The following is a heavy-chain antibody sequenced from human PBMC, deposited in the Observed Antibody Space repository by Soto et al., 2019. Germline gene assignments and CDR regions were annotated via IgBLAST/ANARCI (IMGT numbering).Heavy chain of an antibody. CDR1: GGSFSGYY. CDR3: ARAGTRDTAMVTARYGMDV. J-gene: IGHJ6*02. V-gene: IGHV4-34*01. D-gene: IGHD5-18*01. Sequence: SETLSLTCAVYGGSFSGYYWSWIRQPPGKGLEWIGEINHSGSTNYNPSLKSRVTISVDTSKNQFSRKLSSVTAADTAVYYCARAGTRDTAMVTARYGMDVWGQGTTVTVSS. CDR2: INHSGST.